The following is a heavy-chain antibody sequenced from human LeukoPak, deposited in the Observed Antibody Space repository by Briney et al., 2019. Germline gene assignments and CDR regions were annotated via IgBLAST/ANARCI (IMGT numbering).Heavy chain of an antibody. D-gene: IGHD1-26*01. CDR3: ARHQWVPAFDI. CDR1: GGSISSGSYY. CDR2: IYTSGST. V-gene: IGHV4-61*02. Sequence: PSQTLSLTCTVSGGSISSGSYYWSWIRQPAGKGLEWIGRIYTSGSTNYNPSLKSRVTISVDTSKNQFSLKLSSVTAADTAVYYCARHQWVPAFDIWGQGTKVTVSS. J-gene: IGHJ3*02.